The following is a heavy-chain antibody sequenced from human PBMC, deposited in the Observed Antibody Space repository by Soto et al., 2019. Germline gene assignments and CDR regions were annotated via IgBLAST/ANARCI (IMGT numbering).Heavy chain of an antibody. Sequence: SVKVSCKASGGTFSSYAISWVRQAPGQGLEWMGGIIPIFGTANYAQKFQGRVTITADESTSTAYMELSSLRSEDTAVYYCARVDFHCSSTSRRMDVWGQGTTVTVSS. CDR3: ARVDFHCSSTSRRMDV. V-gene: IGHV1-69*13. J-gene: IGHJ6*02. CDR2: IIPIFGTA. D-gene: IGHD2-2*01. CDR1: GGTFSSYA.